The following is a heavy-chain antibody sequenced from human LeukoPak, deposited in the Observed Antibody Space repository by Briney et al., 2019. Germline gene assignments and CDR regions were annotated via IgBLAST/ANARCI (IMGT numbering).Heavy chain of an antibody. D-gene: IGHD6-19*01. Sequence: GGSLRLSCAASGFTVSSNYMSWVRQAPGKGLEWVSVIYSGGSTYYADSVKGRFTISRDNSKNTLYLQMNSLRAEDTAVYYCARGPVLGQWLETTYYFDYWGQGTLVTVSS. J-gene: IGHJ4*02. CDR2: IYSGGST. CDR3: ARGPVLGQWLETTYYFDY. CDR1: GFTVSSNY. V-gene: IGHV3-66*01.